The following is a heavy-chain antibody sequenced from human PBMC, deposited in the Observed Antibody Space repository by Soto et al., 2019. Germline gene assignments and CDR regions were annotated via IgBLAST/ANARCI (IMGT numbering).Heavy chain of an antibody. CDR1: GYTFTSYG. CDR2: ISAYNGNT. V-gene: IGHV1-18*01. D-gene: IGHD6-19*01. Sequence: ASVKVSCKASGYTFTSYGISWVRQAPGQGLEWMGWISAYNGNTNYAQKLQGRVTMTTDTSTSTAYMELRSLRSDDTAVYYCASLGYSSGWYLGYYYGMDVWGQGTTVTV. J-gene: IGHJ6*02. CDR3: ASLGYSSGWYLGYYYGMDV.